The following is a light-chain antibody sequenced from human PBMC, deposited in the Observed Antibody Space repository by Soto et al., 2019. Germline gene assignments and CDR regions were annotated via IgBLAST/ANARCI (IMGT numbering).Light chain of an antibody. CDR3: QQYASSRT. Sequence: EIVLTQSPGTLSLSPGERGPLSCRASQSVTNNYLAWFQQNPGQAPRLLMYGASSRATGIPDRFSGSGAGTDFTLTITRLEPEDFAVYYCQQYASSRTFGQGTKVDIK. J-gene: IGKJ1*01. CDR2: GAS. CDR1: QSVTNNY. V-gene: IGKV3-20*01.